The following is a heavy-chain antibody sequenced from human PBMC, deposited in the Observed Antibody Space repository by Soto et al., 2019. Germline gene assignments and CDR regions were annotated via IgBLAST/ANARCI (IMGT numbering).Heavy chain of an antibody. CDR3: AKGSGYDSSGYHDY. D-gene: IGHD3-22*01. CDR2: ISGSGGST. V-gene: IGHV3-23*01. CDR1: GFTFSSYA. J-gene: IGHJ4*02. Sequence: EVQLLESGGGLVQPGGSLRLSCAASGFTFSSYAMSWVRQAPGKGLEWVSAISGSGGSTYYADSVKGRFTIARDNSKNTLYLQMNSLRAEDTAVYYCAKGSGYDSSGYHDYWGQGTLVTVSS.